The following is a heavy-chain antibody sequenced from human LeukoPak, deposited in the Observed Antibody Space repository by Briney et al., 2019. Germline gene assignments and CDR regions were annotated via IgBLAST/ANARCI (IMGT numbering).Heavy chain of an antibody. Sequence: TSETLSLTCTVSGGSISSGDYYWSWIRQPPGKGLEWIGYIYYSGSTYYNPSLKSRVTISIDTSETQFSLKLTSVTAADTAIYYCASQGSDSGWFYFWGQGTLVTVSS. V-gene: IGHV4-30-4*08. CDR3: ASQGSDSGWFYF. J-gene: IGHJ4*02. D-gene: IGHD6-19*01. CDR2: IYYSGST. CDR1: GGSISSGDYY.